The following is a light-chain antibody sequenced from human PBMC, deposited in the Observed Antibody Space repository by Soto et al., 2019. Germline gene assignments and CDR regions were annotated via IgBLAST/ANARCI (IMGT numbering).Light chain of an antibody. V-gene: IGKV3-15*01. CDR2: GAS. CDR1: RSVTNN. Sequence: PGERATLSCRASRSVTNNYLAWHQQKPGQTPRLLIYGASSRATGIPARFSGSGSGTDFTLTISSLQSQDFAVYYCQQYNKWPRTFGQGTKVDIK. CDR3: QQYNKWPRT. J-gene: IGKJ1*01.